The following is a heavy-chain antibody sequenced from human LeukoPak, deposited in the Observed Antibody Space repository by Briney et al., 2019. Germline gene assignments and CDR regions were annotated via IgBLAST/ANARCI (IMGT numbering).Heavy chain of an antibody. CDR2: IIPIFGTA. V-gene: IGHV1-69*05. Sequence: ASVKVSCKASGYTFTSYDINWVRQATGQGLEWMGGIIPIFGTANYAQKFQGRVTITTDESTSTAYMELSSLRSEDTAVYYCARGLDCSSTSCYANYWGQGTLVTVSS. J-gene: IGHJ4*02. CDR3: ARGLDCSSTSCYANY. D-gene: IGHD2-2*01. CDR1: GYTFTSYD.